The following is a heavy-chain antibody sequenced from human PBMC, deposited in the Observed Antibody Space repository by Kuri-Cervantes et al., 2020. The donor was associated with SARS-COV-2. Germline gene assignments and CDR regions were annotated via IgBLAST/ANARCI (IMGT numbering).Heavy chain of an antibody. V-gene: IGHV3-30-3*01. D-gene: IGHD3-3*01. CDR3: ARVEVTILSADY. CDR1: GFTFADYA. J-gene: IGHJ4*02. Sequence: GGSLRLSCAASGFTFADYAMSWVRQAPGKGLEWVAVISYDGSNKYYADSVKGRFTISRDNSKNTLYLQMNSLRAEDTAVYYCARVEVTILSADYWGQGTLVTVSS. CDR2: ISYDGSNK.